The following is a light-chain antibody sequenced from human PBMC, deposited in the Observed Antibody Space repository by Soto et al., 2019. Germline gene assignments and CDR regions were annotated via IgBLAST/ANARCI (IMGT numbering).Light chain of an antibody. J-gene: IGLJ1*01. CDR3: GPRESSFXGYG. CDR2: DNK. V-gene: IGLV1-44*01. CDR1: SSNIGISP. Sequence: QSLLTQPASASGTPAQRVTISCSGGSSNIGISPVAGYQQLPGIDPKLLIYDNKKLPSWVPDRFSGSRSGTSASLAISGLQFEDADHYVCGPRESSFXGYGFGSGTRVXV.